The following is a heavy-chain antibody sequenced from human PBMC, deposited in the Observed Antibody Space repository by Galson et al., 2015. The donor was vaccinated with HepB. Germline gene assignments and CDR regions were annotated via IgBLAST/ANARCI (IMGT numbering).Heavy chain of an antibody. CDR3: VRDVYCGGDCYYIDS. D-gene: IGHD2-21*02. J-gene: IGHJ4*02. Sequence: SETLSLTCDVSGQSITNGYYWGWVRQPPGRWPEWIASIYHTGNTYYNPSFRRRATLSADSSKNQFSLKLSFVTAADTAKYYCVRDVYCGGDCYYIDSWGQGTLVTVSS. CDR2: IYHTGNT. CDR1: GQSITNGYY. V-gene: IGHV4-38-2*02.